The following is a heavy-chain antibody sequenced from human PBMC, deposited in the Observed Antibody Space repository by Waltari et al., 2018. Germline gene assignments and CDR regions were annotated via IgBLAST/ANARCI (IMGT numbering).Heavy chain of an antibody. D-gene: IGHD7-27*01. CDR2: ISSTGTYT. J-gene: IGHJ4*02. CDR1: GFTFSSYS. CDR3: ATGGWGFYLDN. V-gene: IGHV3-21*01. Sequence: EVQLVESGGGLVKPGGSLRLSCSASGFTFSSYSMNWVRQAPGKGLEWISSISSTGTYTHYADSGKGRFTISRDNAKNSLYLQMNSLRAEDTGVYWCATGGWGFYLDNWGQGTLVTFSS.